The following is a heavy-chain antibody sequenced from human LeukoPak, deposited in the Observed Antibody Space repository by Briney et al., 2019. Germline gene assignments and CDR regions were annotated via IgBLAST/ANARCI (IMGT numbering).Heavy chain of an antibody. CDR2: IYYSGST. CDR1: GGSISSSSYY. J-gene: IGHJ4*02. V-gene: IGHV4-39*01. CDR3: ARPSLSGYGNQFDY. Sequence: PSETLSLTCTVSGGSISSSSYYWGWIRQPPGKGLEWIGSIYYSGSTYYNPSLKSRVTISVDTSKNQFSLKLRSVTAADTAVYYCARPSLSGYGNQFDYWGQGTLVTVSS. D-gene: IGHD5-18*01.